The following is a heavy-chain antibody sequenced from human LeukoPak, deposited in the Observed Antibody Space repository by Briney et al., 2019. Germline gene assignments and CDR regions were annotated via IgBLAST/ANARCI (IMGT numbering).Heavy chain of an antibody. CDR2: ISWDGGST. CDR1: GFTFDDYA. J-gene: IGHJ6*03. Sequence: GGSLRLSCAASGFTFDDYAMHWVRQAPGKGLEWVSLISWDGGSTYYADSVKGRFTISRDNSKNSMDLQMNSLRAEDPALYYCAKDGVVVVPAAIGYYYYYYMDVWGKGTTVTVSS. V-gene: IGHV3-43D*04. D-gene: IGHD2-2*02. CDR3: AKDGVVVVPAAIGYYYYYYMDV.